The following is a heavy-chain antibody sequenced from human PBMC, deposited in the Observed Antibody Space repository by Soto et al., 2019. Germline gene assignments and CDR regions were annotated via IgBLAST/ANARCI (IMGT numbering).Heavy chain of an antibody. CDR1: GYTFTGYY. D-gene: IGHD3-10*01. J-gene: IGHJ4*02. CDR3: ARDRGAGFRSFKADY. V-gene: IGHV1-69*13. CDR2: IIPIFGTA. Sequence: SVKVSCKASGYTFTGYYMHWVRQAPGQGLEWMGGIIPIFGTANYAQKFQGRVTITADESTSTAYMELSSLRSEDTAVYYCARDRGAGFRSFKADYWGQGTLVTVSS.